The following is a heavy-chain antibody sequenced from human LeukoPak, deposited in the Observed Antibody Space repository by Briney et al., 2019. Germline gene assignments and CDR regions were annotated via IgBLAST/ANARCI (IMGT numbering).Heavy chain of an antibody. D-gene: IGHD5-18*01. CDR2: ISWNGGST. Sequence: GGSLRLSCAASGFTFSSYAMSWVRQAPGKGLEWVSGISWNGGSTTYADSVKGRFTISRDNAKNSLFLQMNSLRVEDTALYYCARDRGYSYGTGYDYWGQGTLVTVSS. J-gene: IGHJ4*02. CDR1: GFTFSSYA. CDR3: ARDRGYSYGTGYDY. V-gene: IGHV3-20*04.